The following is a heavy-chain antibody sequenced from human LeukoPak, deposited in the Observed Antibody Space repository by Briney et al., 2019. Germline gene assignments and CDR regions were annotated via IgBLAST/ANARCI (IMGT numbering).Heavy chain of an antibody. V-gene: IGHV4-61*02. D-gene: IGHD6-13*01. CDR2: IYTSGST. CDR3: ARRSSSWYPNDY. J-gene: IGHJ4*02. CDR1: GGSISSGSYY. Sequence: SQTLSLTCTVSGGSISSGSYYWSWIRQPAGKGLEWIGRIYTSGSTNYNPSLKSRVTISVDTSKNQFSLKVSSVTAADTAVYYCARRSSSWYPNDYWGQGTLVTVSS.